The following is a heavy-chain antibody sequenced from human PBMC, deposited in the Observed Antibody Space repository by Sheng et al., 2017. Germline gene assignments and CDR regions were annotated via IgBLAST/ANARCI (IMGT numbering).Heavy chain of an antibody. CDR3: ARVSTAAVTRVDY. J-gene: IGHJ4*02. D-gene: IGHD2-21*02. CDR1: GGSISSSSYY. V-gene: IGHV4-39*07. Sequence: QMQLQESGPRLVKPSETLSLICTVSGGSISSSSYYWAWIRQPPGNGLDWIGTIYYSGTTYYNPSLESRLTISVDTSKNQFSLKLSSVRNRGHAVYYCARVSTAAVTRVDYWARERWSPSP. CDR2: IYYSGTT.